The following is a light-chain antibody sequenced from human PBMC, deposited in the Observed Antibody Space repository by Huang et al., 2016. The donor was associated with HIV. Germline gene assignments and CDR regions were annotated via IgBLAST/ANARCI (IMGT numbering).Light chain of an antibody. V-gene: IGKV3-15*01. CDR3: QQYNKWPPYT. CDR1: EAILRN. Sequence: VMTQSPATLSVSPGERPTLSCRASEAILRNLAWYQQRPGQPPRLLIYGASVRLPGIADRFRGSGSGTEFSLTISSLQSEDFAVYYCQQYNKWPPYTYGQGTKLEIK. CDR2: GAS. J-gene: IGKJ2*01.